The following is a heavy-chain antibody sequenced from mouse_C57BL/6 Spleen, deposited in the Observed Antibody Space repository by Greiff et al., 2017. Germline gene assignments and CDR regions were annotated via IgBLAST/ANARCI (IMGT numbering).Heavy chain of an antibody. Sequence: QVQLRESGAELVRPGASVKLSCKASGYTFTDYYINWVKQRPGQGLEWIASIYPGSGNTYYNEKFKGKATLTAEKSSSSAYMQLSSLTSEDSAVYFFARDYSGSSVYYFDNWGQGTTLTVSS. CDR3: ARDYSGSSVYYFDN. CDR2: IYPGSGNT. CDR1: GYTFTDYY. V-gene: IGHV1-76*01. J-gene: IGHJ2*01. D-gene: IGHD1-1*01.